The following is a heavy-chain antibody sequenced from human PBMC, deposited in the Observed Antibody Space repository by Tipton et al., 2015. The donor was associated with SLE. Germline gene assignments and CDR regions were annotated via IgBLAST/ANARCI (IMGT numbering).Heavy chain of an antibody. CDR3: ARGLNYYDSSGYYPFYYMDV. J-gene: IGHJ6*03. Sequence: TLSLTCSVSGGSIRSSRYYWGWIRQPPGKGLEWIGEINHSGSTNYNPSLKSRVTISVDTSKNQFSLKLSSVTAADTAVYYCARGLNYYDSSGYYPFYYMDVWGKGTTVTVSS. CDR1: GGSIRSSRYY. V-gene: IGHV4-39*07. CDR2: INHSGST. D-gene: IGHD3-22*01.